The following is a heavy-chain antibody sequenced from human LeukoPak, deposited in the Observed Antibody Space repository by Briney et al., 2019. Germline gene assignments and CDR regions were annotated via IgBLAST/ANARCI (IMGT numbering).Heavy chain of an antibody. J-gene: IGHJ4*02. D-gene: IGHD1-26*01. Sequence: SETLSLTCSVSGGSISAYYWSWVRQPPGKGLEWIGYIYYSGSTKYNPSLKSRVTISVDTSKNQFSLRLSSVTAADTAMYYCAREKYGGSNDYWGQGTLVTVSS. CDR1: GGSISAYY. CDR2: IYYSGST. CDR3: AREKYGGSNDY. V-gene: IGHV4-59*01.